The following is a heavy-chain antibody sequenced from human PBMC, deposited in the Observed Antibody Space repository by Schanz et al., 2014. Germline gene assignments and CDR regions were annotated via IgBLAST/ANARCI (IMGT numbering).Heavy chain of an antibody. V-gene: IGHV1-69*02. CDR3: ARGTMPGTFDI. D-gene: IGHD2-2*01. CDR2: IIPILGIA. CDR1: GGTFSTYT. J-gene: IGHJ3*02. Sequence: QVQLVQSGAEVKKSGSSVKVSCKASGGTFSTYTISWVRQAPGQGLEWMGRIIPILGIANYAQKFQGRVTITADRSTSTAYMELSSLRSEDTALYYCARGTMPGTFDIWGQGTMVTVSS.